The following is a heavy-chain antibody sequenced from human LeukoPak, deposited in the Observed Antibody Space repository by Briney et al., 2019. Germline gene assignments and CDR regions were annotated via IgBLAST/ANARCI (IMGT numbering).Heavy chain of an antibody. D-gene: IGHD6-19*01. J-gene: IGHJ4*02. CDR3: ARVSAVAGTFPDYFDY. CDR2: IIPILGIA. CDR1: GGTFSSYA. Sequence: ASVKVSCKASGGTFSSYAISWVRQAPGQGLEWMGRIIPILGIANYAQKFQGRVTITADKSTSTAYMELSSLRSEDTAVYYCARVSAVAGTFPDYFDYWGQGTLVTVSS. V-gene: IGHV1-69*04.